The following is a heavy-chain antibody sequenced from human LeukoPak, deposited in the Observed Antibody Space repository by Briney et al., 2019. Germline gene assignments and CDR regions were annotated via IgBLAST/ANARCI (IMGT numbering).Heavy chain of an antibody. Sequence: ASVKVSCKASGYTFTGYYMHWVRQAPGQGLEWMGWINPNSGGTNYAQKFQGRVTMTRDTSISTAYMELSRLRSDDTAVYYCARDYDFWSGYYTGKRNYFDYWGQGTLVTVSS. CDR2: INPNSGGT. D-gene: IGHD3-3*01. CDR1: GYTFTGYY. CDR3: ARDYDFWSGYYTGKRNYFDY. J-gene: IGHJ4*02. V-gene: IGHV1-2*02.